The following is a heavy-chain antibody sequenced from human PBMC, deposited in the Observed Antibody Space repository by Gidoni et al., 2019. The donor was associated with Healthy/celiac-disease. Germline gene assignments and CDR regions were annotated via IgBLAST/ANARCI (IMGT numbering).Heavy chain of an antibody. J-gene: IGHJ4*02. D-gene: IGHD3-22*01. Sequence: EVQLVQSGAEVKQPGESLKISCKGSGYSFTSYWIGWVRQMPGKGLEWMGIIYPGDSDTRYSPSFQGQVTISADKSISTAYLQWSSLKASDTAMYYCARFRERYYYDSSGTLDYWGQGTLVTVSS. CDR3: ARFRERYYYDSSGTLDY. CDR1: GYSFTSYW. V-gene: IGHV5-51*01. CDR2: IYPGDSDT.